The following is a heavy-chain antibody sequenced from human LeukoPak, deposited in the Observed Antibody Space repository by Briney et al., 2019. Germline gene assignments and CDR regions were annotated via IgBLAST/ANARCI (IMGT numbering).Heavy chain of an antibody. V-gene: IGHV3-21*01. CDR1: GFTFSSYS. Sequence: GGSLRLSCAASGFTFSSYSMNWVRQAPGKGLEWVSSISSSSSYIYYADSVKGRFTISRDNAKNSPYLQMNSLRAEDTAVYYCARDAGYGYGDAFDIWGQGTMVTVSS. CDR2: ISSSSSYI. D-gene: IGHD5-18*01. J-gene: IGHJ3*02. CDR3: ARDAGYGYGDAFDI.